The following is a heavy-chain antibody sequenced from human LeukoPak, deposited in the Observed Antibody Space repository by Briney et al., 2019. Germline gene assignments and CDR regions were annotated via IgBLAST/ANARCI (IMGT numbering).Heavy chain of an antibody. V-gene: IGHV4-31*03. CDR1: GGSIGSSNYY. D-gene: IGHD3-16*02. CDR3: ARASRLGELSLGY. Sequence: SETLSLTCTVSGGSIGSSNYYWGWIRQHPGKGLEWIGYIYYTGTTYYNPSLKSRLTISLGTSKNQFSLMLSSVTAADTAVYYCARASRLGELSLGYWGQGTLVTVSS. J-gene: IGHJ4*02. CDR2: IYYTGTT.